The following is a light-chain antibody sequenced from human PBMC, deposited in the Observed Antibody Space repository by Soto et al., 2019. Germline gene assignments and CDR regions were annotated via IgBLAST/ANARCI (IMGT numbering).Light chain of an antibody. CDR3: QQYAISVT. J-gene: IGKJ1*01. Sequence: EILLTQSPDSLSLSPGDRATLSCRASQSFSSTFFAWYQQKPGQAPRILIYGASSRATGIPDRFSGSGSGTDFTLIISRLVPEGFALYFGQQYAISVTFGQGTQVDIK. V-gene: IGKV3-20*01. CDR1: QSFSSTF. CDR2: GAS.